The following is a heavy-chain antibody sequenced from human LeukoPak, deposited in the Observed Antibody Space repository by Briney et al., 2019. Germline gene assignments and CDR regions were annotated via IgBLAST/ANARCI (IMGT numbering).Heavy chain of an antibody. CDR2: IYYSGST. D-gene: IGHD3-3*01. Sequence: SETLSLTCTVSGGSISSYYWSWIRQPPGKGLEWIGYIYYSGSTNYNPSLKSRVTISVDTSKNQFSLKLSSVTAADTAVYYCARRKVNDFWSGYPPPDAFDIWGQGTMVTVSS. J-gene: IGHJ3*02. V-gene: IGHV4-59*08. CDR1: GGSISSYY. CDR3: ARRKVNDFWSGYPPPDAFDI.